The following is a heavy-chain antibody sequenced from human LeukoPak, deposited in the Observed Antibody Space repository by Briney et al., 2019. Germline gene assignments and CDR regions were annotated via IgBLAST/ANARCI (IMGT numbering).Heavy chain of an antibody. J-gene: IGHJ3*02. V-gene: IGHV3-9*01. Sequence: QPGRSLRLSCAASGFTFDDYAMHWVRQAPGKGLEWVSGISWNSGSIGYADSVKGRFTISRDNAKNSLYLQMNSLRAEDTALYYCAKARMYAREDGTDAFDIWGQGTTVTVSS. CDR3: AKARMYAREDGTDAFDI. D-gene: IGHD2-8*01. CDR2: ISWNSGSI. CDR1: GFTFDDYA.